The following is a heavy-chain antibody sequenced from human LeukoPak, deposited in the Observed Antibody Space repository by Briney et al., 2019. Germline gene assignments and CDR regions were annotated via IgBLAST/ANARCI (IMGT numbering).Heavy chain of an antibody. J-gene: IGHJ4*02. D-gene: IGHD3-10*01. Sequence: ASVKVSCKASGYTFTGYYMHWVRQAPGQGLEWMGWINPNSGGTNYAQKFQCRVTMTRDTSISTAYMELSRLRSDDTAVYYCARVKGRFGELSYYFDYWGQGTLVTVSS. CDR1: GYTFTGYY. CDR2: INPNSGGT. CDR3: ARVKGRFGELSYYFDY. V-gene: IGHV1-2*02.